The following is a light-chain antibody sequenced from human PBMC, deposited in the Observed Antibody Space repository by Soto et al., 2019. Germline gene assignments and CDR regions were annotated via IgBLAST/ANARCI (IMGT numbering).Light chain of an antibody. V-gene: IGKV3-20*01. CDR3: QQYVSSPLT. Sequence: EMVLTQSPVTLSLSPGERATLSCRASQSVSSSYLAWYQQKPGQAPRLLIYGASNRTTGIPHRFSGSGSGTAFTLTISRLEPEDFAVYHCQQYVSSPLTFGGGTRVEIK. J-gene: IGKJ4*01. CDR1: QSVSSSY. CDR2: GAS.